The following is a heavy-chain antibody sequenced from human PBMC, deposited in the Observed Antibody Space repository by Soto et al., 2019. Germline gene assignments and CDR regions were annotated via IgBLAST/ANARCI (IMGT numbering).Heavy chain of an antibody. CDR2: ISYDGSNK. V-gene: IGHV3-30-3*01. Sequence: GGSLRLSCAASGFTFSSYAMHWVRQAPGKGLEWVAVISYDGSNKYYADSVKGRFTISRDNSKNTLYLQMNSLRAEDTAVYYCARGPGAEDSSGYYDYWGQGTLVTVSS. CDR3: ARGPGAEDSSGYYDY. D-gene: IGHD3-22*01. J-gene: IGHJ4*02. CDR1: GFTFSSYA.